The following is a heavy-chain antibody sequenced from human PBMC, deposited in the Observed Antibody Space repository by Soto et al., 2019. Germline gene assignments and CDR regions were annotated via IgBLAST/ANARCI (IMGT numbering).Heavy chain of an antibody. J-gene: IGHJ4*02. CDR2: INGDGSST. CDR3: VRDFR. Sequence: EVQLVESGGGLVQPGGSLRLSCAASGFPFSNSWMSWVRQAPGKGLVWVSRINGDGSSTNYADSVKGRFTISRDNAMKTLELKMDSLRVEDTAVYYWVRDFRWGPGTLVTVSS. V-gene: IGHV3-74*01. CDR1: GFPFSNSW.